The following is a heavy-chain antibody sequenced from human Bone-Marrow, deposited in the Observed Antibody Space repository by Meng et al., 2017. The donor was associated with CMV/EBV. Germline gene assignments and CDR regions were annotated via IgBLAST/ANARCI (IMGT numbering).Heavy chain of an antibody. CDR2: SYDRGGT. V-gene: IGHV4-39*07. J-gene: IGHJ2*01. D-gene: IGHD2-2*01. Sequence: WGWSSQHAGKGLGWIGSSYDRGGTYYNPSLKSRVTISVDTSKNQFSLKLSSVTAADTAVYYCARLGPGSGGYCSSTSCYTYWYFDLWGRGTLVTVSS. CDR3: ARLGPGSGGYCSSTSCYTYWYFDL.